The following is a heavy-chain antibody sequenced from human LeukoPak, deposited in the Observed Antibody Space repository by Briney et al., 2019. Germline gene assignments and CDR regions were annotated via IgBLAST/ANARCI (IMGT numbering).Heavy chain of an antibody. D-gene: IGHD3-10*01. CDR3: ARDGYYYGSGSYYDFDY. Sequence: GASVKVSCKASGYTFTGYYMHWVRQAPGQGLEWMGWINPNSSGTNYAQKFQGRVTMTRDTSISTAYMELSRLRSDDTAVYYCARDGYYYGSGSYYDFDYWGQGTLVTVSS. CDR1: GYTFTGYY. V-gene: IGHV1-2*02. CDR2: INPNSSGT. J-gene: IGHJ4*02.